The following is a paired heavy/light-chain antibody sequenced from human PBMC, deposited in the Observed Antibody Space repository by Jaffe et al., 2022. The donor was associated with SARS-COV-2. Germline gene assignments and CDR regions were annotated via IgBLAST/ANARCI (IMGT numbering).Heavy chain of an antibody. J-gene: IGHJ4*02. CDR1: GFTFSRYW. CDR2: INTDGSST. D-gene: IGHD3-10*01. V-gene: IGHV3-74*01. CDR3: ARAGLFYDSGGLDY. Sequence: EVQLVESGGGLVQPGGSLRLSCAASGFTFSRYWMHWVRLAPGKGLVWVSRINTDGSSTSHADSVKGQFTISRDNAKNTLYLQMNSLRVEDTAIYYCARAGLFYDSGGLDYWGQGTLVTVSS.
Light chain of an antibody. CDR3: QQYYSTPWT. CDR2: WAS. V-gene: IGKV4-1*01. Sequence: DIVMTQSPDSLAVSLGERATINCKSSQSVLYSSNNKNYLTWYQQKPGQPPKLLIYWASTRESGVPDRFSGSGSGTDFTLTISSLQAEDVAVYYCQQYYSTPWTFGQGTKVEIK. CDR1: QSVLYSSNNKNY. J-gene: IGKJ1*01.